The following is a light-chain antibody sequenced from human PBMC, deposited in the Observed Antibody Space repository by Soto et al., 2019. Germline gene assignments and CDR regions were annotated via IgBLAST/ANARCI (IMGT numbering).Light chain of an antibody. CDR2: STS. CDR1: QTISSY. CDR3: QQSYRAPRT. Sequence: DIQMTQSPPSLSASVGDSVTITCRASQTISSYLNWYQQKPGEAPKPLIHSTSTLHSGVPSRFSGSGSGTDFTLIISGLQPEDFATYYCQQSYRAPRTFGQGTKLEIK. V-gene: IGKV1-39*01. J-gene: IGKJ2*01.